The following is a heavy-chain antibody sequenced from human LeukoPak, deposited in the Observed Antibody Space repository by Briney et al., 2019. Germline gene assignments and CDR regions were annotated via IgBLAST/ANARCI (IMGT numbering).Heavy chain of an antibody. CDR1: GFTFSSYW. CDR2: IKQDGSEK. D-gene: IGHD3-3*01. CDR3: ASGFWSGYYLGHDAFDI. J-gene: IGHJ3*02. Sequence: GGSLRLSCAASGFTFSSYWMSWVRQAPGKGLEWVANIKQDGSEKYYVDSVKGRFTTSRDNAKNSLYLQMNSLRAEDTAVYYCASGFWSGYYLGHDAFDIWGQGTMVTVSS. V-gene: IGHV3-7*01.